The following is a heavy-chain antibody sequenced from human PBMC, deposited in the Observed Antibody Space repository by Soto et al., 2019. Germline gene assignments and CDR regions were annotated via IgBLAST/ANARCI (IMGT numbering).Heavy chain of an antibody. V-gene: IGHV3-23*01. CDR2: ISGSGGST. CDR1: GFIFSNYA. Sequence: GGSLRLSCAASGFIFSNYAMSWVRQAPGKGLEWVSGISGSGGSTYNADSVKGRFTISRDNSKNTMNMQMSSLRAEYTAVYYCAKKTTDSSGYSDYWGQGTLVTVSS. J-gene: IGHJ4*02. CDR3: AKKTTDSSGYSDY. D-gene: IGHD4-17*01.